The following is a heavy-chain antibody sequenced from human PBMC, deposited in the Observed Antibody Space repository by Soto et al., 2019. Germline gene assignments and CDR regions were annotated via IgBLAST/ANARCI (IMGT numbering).Heavy chain of an antibody. V-gene: IGHV1-69*13. CDR2: IIPIFGTA. Sequence: SVKVSCKASGGTFSSYAISWVRQAPGQGLEWMGGIIPIFGTANYAQKFQGRVTITADESTSTACMELSSLRSEDTAVYYCASAPPFPGIAPSDIWAKGTMITVSS. J-gene: IGHJ3*02. CDR3: ASAPPFPGIAPSDI. D-gene: IGHD6-13*01. CDR1: GGTFSSYA.